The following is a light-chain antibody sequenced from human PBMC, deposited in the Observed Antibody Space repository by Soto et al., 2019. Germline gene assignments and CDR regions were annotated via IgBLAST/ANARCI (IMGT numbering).Light chain of an antibody. V-gene: IGKV1-5*01. J-gene: IGKJ4*02. CDR2: DAS. Sequence: TMTPSVSTIFTLTCRASQSISSWLAWYQQKPGKAPKLLIYDASSLESGVPSRFSGSGSGTEFTLTISSLQPDDFATYYCQQYNSYSCTFGGGTKVDIK. CDR1: QSISSW. CDR3: QQYNSYSCT.